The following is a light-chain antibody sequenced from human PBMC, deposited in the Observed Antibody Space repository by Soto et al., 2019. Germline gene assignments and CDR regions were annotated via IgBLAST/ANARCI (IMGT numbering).Light chain of an antibody. CDR2: GAS. J-gene: IGKJ5*01. CDR1: QSVSSSY. Sequence: EIVLTQSPGTLSLSPGERATLSCRASQSVSSSYLAWYQQKPGQAPRLLIYGASSRATGIPDRFSGSGSGTDFTLTISRVEPEDFALYYCQQYGSSPRITVGQGTRLEMK. CDR3: QQYGSSPRIT. V-gene: IGKV3-20*01.